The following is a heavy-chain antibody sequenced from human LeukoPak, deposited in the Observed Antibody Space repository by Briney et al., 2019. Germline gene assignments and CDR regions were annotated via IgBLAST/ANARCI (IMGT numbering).Heavy chain of an antibody. V-gene: IGHV4-4*02. Sequence: PSETLSLTCGVSGGSISTTNWWSWVRQSPGQGLEWIEEISLSGLTNYSPSFQGHVTISADKSITTAYLQWSGLKASDTAMYYCARQSGGSRILDLDYWGQGTLVTVSS. CDR1: GGSISTTNW. D-gene: IGHD2-15*01. CDR3: ARQSGGSRILDLDY. J-gene: IGHJ4*02. CDR2: ISLSGLT.